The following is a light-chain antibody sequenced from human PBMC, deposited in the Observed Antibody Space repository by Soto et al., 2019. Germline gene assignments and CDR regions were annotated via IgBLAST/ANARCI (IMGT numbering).Light chain of an antibody. CDR2: GVT. CDR1: RSDIGSYNS. V-gene: IGLV2-23*02. CDR3: FSYAGSSTWV. Sequence: QSALTQSASVSGSPGQSITISCTGTRSDIGSYNSIAWYQQHPGKAPRVMIFGVTTRPSGISNRFSGSKSGFTASLTISGLPAEDEADYFCFSYAGSSTWVFGGGTKVTVL. J-gene: IGLJ3*02.